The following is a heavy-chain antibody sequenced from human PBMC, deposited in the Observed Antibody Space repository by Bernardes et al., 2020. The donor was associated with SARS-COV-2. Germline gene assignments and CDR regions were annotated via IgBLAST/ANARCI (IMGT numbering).Heavy chain of an antibody. CDR2: IYYSGST. D-gene: IGHD3-3*01. J-gene: IGHJ5*02. CDR3: ARHHPGFLEWTNWFDP. CDR1: GGSISSSSYY. V-gene: IGHV4-39*01. Sequence: SEPLSLTCTVSGGSISSSSYYWGWLRQPPGKGLEWIGSIYYSGSTYYNPSLKSRVTISVETSKNQFSLKLSSVTAADTAVYYCARHHPGFLEWTNWFDPWGQGTLVTVSS.